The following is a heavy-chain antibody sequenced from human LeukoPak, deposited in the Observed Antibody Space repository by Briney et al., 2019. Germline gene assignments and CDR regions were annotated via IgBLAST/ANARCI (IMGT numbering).Heavy chain of an antibody. CDR3: ANGGSGSYYVTILY. Sequence: RPGGSLRLSCAASGFTFSNYAMNWVRQSPGKGLEWVSAISGSGGSTYYADSVKGRFTISRDNSKNTLYLQMNSLSAEVTALYYCANGGSGSYYVTILYWGQGTLVTVSS. CDR1: GFTFSNYA. CDR2: ISGSGGST. J-gene: IGHJ4*02. D-gene: IGHD3-10*01. V-gene: IGHV3-23*01.